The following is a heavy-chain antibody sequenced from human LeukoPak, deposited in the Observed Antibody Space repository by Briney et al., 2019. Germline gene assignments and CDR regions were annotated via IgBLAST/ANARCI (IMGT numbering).Heavy chain of an antibody. CDR2: IYQNGST. CDR1: GYSIIKGYY. Sequence: SETMSLTCAVTGYSIIKGYYWDRSRQPPGKGKEWIGSIYQNGSTYYNPSLKSRVTISVDTSKNQFSLKLSSVTAADTAVYYCARVRGGGYSYGYWYFDYWGQGTLVTVSS. J-gene: IGHJ4*02. CDR3: ARVRGGGYSYGYWYFDY. V-gene: IGHV4-38-2*01. D-gene: IGHD5-18*01.